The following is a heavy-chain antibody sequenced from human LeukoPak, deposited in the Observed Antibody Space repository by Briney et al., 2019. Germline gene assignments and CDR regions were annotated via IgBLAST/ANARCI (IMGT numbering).Heavy chain of an antibody. CDR2: ISYDGSNK. J-gene: IGHJ3*02. V-gene: IGHV3-30-3*01. D-gene: IGHD3-10*01. CDR3: ARGHLRITMVRGAYIDAFDI. Sequence: PGGSLRLSCAASGFTFSSYAMHWVRQAPGKGLEWVAVISYDGSNKYYADSVKGRFTISRDNSKNTLYLQMNSLRAEDTAVYYCARGHLRITMVRGAYIDAFDIWGQGTMVTVSS. CDR1: GFTFSSYA.